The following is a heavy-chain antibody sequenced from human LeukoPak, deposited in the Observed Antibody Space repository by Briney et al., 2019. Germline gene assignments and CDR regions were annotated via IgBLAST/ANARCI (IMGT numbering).Heavy chain of an antibody. V-gene: IGHV1-69*13. J-gene: IGHJ4*02. CDR2: IIPIFGTA. D-gene: IGHD3-22*01. CDR3: AWYYYDSSGYSPFY. Sequence: GASVKVSCKASGGTFSSYAISWVRQAPGQGLEWKGGIIPIFGTANYAQKFQGRVTITADESTSTAYMELSSLRSEDTAVYYCAWYYYDSSGYSPFYWGQGTLVTVSS. CDR1: GGTFSSYA.